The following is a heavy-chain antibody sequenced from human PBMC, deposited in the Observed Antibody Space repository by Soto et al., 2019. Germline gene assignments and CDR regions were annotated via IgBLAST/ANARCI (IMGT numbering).Heavy chain of an antibody. V-gene: IGHV3-21*01. CDR3: AREILEQQLAH. CDR2: ISSSSSYK. CDR1: GFTFSSYA. J-gene: IGHJ4*02. Sequence: PGGSLRLSCAASGFTFSSYAMRWVRQAPGKGLEWVSAISSSSSYKYYADSVGGRFTISRDNAKNSLYLQMNSLRAEDTAVYYCAREILEQQLAHWGQGTLVTVSS. D-gene: IGHD6-13*01.